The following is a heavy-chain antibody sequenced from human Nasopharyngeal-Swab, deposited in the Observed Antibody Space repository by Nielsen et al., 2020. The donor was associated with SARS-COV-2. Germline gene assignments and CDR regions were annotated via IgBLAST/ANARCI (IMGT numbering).Heavy chain of an antibody. J-gene: IGHJ4*02. CDR1: GYTFTNYA. V-gene: IGHV7-4-1*02. Sequence: ASVKVSCKASGYTFTNYAMNWVRQAPGQGLEWMGWINTNTGNPMYAQGFTGRFVFSLDTSVSTAYLQISSLKAEDIAVYYCARGSNGYDTSGFDYWGQGTLATVSS. CDR2: INTNTGNP. CDR3: ARGSNGYDTSGFDY. D-gene: IGHD3-22*01.